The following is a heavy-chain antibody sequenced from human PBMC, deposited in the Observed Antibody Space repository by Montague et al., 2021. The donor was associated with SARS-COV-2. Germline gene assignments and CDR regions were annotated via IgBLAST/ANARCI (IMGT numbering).Heavy chain of an antibody. D-gene: IGHD2-15*01. V-gene: IGHV4-31*03. Sequence: TLSLTCTVSGGSISSGGYYWSWIRQHPGKGLEWIGYIYYSGSTYYNPSLKSRVTISVDTSKNQFSLKLSSVTAADTAVYYCARLTAGYCSGGSCYWGTGFEYWGQGTLGTVSS. J-gene: IGHJ4*03. CDR2: IYYSGST. CDR3: ARLTAGYCSGGSCYWGTGFEY. CDR1: GGSISSGGYY.